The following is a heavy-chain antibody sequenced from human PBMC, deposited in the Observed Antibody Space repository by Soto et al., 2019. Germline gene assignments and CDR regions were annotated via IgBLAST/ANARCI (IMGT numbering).Heavy chain of an antibody. CDR1: GFTFSSYA. D-gene: IGHD5-18*01. V-gene: IGHV3-30-3*01. Sequence: GGSLRLSCAASGFTFSSYAMHWVRQAPGTGLEWVAVISYEGSNKYYADSVKGRFTISRDNSKNTLYLQMNSLRTEDTAVYYCARVRGGMGTVHFDYWGQGALVTVSS. J-gene: IGHJ4*02. CDR2: ISYEGSNK. CDR3: ARVRGGMGTVHFDY.